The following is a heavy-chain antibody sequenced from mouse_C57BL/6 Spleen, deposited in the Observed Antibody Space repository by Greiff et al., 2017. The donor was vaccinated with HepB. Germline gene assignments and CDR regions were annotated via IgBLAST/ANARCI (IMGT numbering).Heavy chain of an antibody. D-gene: IGHD1-1*01. V-gene: IGHV1-69*01. Sequence: QVQLQQPGAELVMPGASVKLSCKASGYTFTSYWMHWVKQRPGQGLEWIGEIDPSDSYTNYNQKFKGKSTLTVDKSSSTAYMQLSSLTSEDSAVYYCARPRDYYGSSLYWYFDVWGTGTTVTVSS. CDR2: IDPSDSYT. J-gene: IGHJ1*03. CDR3: ARPRDYYGSSLYWYFDV. CDR1: GYTFTSYW.